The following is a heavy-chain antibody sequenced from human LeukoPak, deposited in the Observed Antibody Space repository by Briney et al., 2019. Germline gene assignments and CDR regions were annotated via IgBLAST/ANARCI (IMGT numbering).Heavy chain of an antibody. J-gene: IGHJ4*02. CDR3: TSDRGIAARPLFDL. CDR2: FKSKTDGGAT. CDR1: GFPFSKAW. V-gene: IGHV3-15*01. D-gene: IGHD6-6*01. Sequence: GGSLRFSCAGSGFPFSKAWMSWARQAPGEGLEWLGRFKSKTDGGATDYAAPVKGRFSLSRDDSKNTLYLQMNSPKIEDTAVYYCTSDRGIAARPLFDLWGQGTLVTVSS.